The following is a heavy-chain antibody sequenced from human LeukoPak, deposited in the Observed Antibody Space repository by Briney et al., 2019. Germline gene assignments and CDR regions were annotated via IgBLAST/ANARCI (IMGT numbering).Heavy chain of an antibody. CDR1: GFTFSGSA. D-gene: IGHD3-10*01. CDR2: IRSKANSYAT. CDR3: AKAAKLPSITMLRGVRVYSYMDV. Sequence: GGSLRLSCAASGFTFSGSAMHWVRQASGKGLEWVGRIRSKANSYATTYAASVKGRFTISRDDSKNTAYLQMNSLRTEDTAVYYCAKAAKLPSITMLRGVRVYSYMDVWGKGTAVTISS. V-gene: IGHV3-73*01. J-gene: IGHJ6*03.